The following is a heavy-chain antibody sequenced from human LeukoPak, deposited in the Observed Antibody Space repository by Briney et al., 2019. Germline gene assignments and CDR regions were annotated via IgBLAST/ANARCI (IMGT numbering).Heavy chain of an antibody. V-gene: IGHV3-7*01. D-gene: IGHD3-3*01. Sequence: GGSLRLSCAASGFTFSSYWMSWVRQAPGEGLEWVANIKQDGSEKYYVDSVKGRFTISRDNAKNSLYLQMNSLRAEDTAVYYCARDRRIFGVITIPGWFDPWGQGTLVTVSS. J-gene: IGHJ5*02. CDR1: GFTFSSYW. CDR3: ARDRRIFGVITIPGWFDP. CDR2: IKQDGSEK.